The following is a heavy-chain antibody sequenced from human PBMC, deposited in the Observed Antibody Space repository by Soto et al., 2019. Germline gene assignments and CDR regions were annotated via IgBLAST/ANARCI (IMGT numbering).Heavy chain of an antibody. Sequence: QITLKESGPTLVKPTQTLTLTCTFCGFSLTTAGVDVGWARQPPGKALEWLALIFWDDDKRYSPSLKSRLTITKDTSKNQMVLTMTNMDPVDTATYYCASSTSYRIFDCWGQGTLVAVPS. J-gene: IGHJ4*02. CDR2: IFWDDDK. CDR3: ASSTSYRIFDC. D-gene: IGHD3-16*02. V-gene: IGHV2-5*02. CDR1: GFSLTTAGVD.